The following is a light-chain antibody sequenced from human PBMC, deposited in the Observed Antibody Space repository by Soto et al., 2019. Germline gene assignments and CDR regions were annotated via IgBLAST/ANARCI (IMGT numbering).Light chain of an antibody. CDR2: GAS. CDR3: QQYGSSPWT. Sequence: EIVLTQSPGTLSLSPGERATLSCRASQSVSSSYLAWYQQKPGQAPRLLLYGASSRATGIPDRFSGSGSGTDFTITISRLEPEDFAVYYWQQYGSSPWTFGQGTKVEIK. CDR1: QSVSSSY. V-gene: IGKV3-20*01. J-gene: IGKJ1*01.